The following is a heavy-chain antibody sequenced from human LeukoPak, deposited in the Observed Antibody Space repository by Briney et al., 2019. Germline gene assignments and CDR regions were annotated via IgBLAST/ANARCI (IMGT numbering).Heavy chain of an antibody. CDR2: ISYDGSNK. Sequence: GGSLRLSCAASGFTFSSYAMHWVRQAPGKGLEWVAVISYDGSNKYYADSVKGRFTISRDNSKNTLYLQMNSLRAEDTAVYYCAREGSSTSPYEGNAFDIWGQGTMVTVSS. V-gene: IGHV3-30-3*01. CDR1: GFTFSSYA. D-gene: IGHD2-2*01. J-gene: IGHJ3*02. CDR3: AREGSSTSPYEGNAFDI.